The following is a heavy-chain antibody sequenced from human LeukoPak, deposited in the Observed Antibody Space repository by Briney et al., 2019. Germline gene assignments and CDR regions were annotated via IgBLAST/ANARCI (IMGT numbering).Heavy chain of an antibody. J-gene: IGHJ5*02. V-gene: IGHV3-23*01. CDR2: ICGHGISI. Sequence: GGSLRLSCEASGFTFSNYAMSWVRQAPGKGLEWVSGICGHGISIYYADSVKGRFTISRDNSKNTLYLQMNSLRAEDTAVYYCANVDTAMDPYNWFDPWGQGTLVTVSP. D-gene: IGHD5-18*01. CDR1: GFTFSNYA. CDR3: ANVDTAMDPYNWFDP.